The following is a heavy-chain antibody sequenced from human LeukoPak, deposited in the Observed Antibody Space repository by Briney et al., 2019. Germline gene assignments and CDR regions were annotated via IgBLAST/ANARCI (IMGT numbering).Heavy chain of an antibody. V-gene: IGHV1-46*03. CDR3: ARAQYYFDSSGDY. Sequence: ASVKVSCKASGYTFTSYYMHWVRQAPGQGLEWMGIINPTGGSTNYAQKFQGRVTMTRDTSTSTVYMELSNLRSEDTAVYYCARAQYYFDSSGDYWGQGTLVTVSS. D-gene: IGHD3-22*01. J-gene: IGHJ4*02. CDR2: INPTGGST. CDR1: GYTFTSYY.